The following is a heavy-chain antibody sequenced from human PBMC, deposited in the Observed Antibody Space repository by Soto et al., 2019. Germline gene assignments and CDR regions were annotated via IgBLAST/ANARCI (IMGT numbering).Heavy chain of an antibody. J-gene: IGHJ4*02. CDR2: ISGSGGST. CDR1: GFTFSSYA. D-gene: IGHD3-10*01. V-gene: IGHV3-23*01. CDR3: AKRGSGTFFDY. Sequence: EVQLLESGGGLVQPGGSLRLSCAASGFTFSSYAMNWFRQAPGKGLEWVSVISGSGGSTYYADSVKGRFTISRDNSKNTLYLQMNSLRAEDTAVYYCAKRGSGTFFDYWGQGTLVTVSS.